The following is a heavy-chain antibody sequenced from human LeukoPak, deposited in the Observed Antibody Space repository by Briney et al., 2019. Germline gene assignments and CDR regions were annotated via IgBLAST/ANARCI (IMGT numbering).Heavy chain of an antibody. CDR1: GFPFSSYW. J-gene: IGHJ4*02. CDR3: ARGGWLQLYPYYFDY. Sequence: GGSLRLSCVASGFPFSSYWMTWVRQAPGKGLEWVANIKKDGSEKYYVDSVKGRFTISRDNAKNSLYLQMNSLRAEDTAVYYCARGGWLQLYPYYFDYWGQGTLVTVSS. V-gene: IGHV3-7*03. D-gene: IGHD5-24*01. CDR2: IKKDGSEK.